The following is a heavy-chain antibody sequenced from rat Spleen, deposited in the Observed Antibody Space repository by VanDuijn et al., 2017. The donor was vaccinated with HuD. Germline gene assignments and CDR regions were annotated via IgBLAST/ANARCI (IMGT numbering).Heavy chain of an antibody. Sequence: EVQLVESGGGLVQPGRSLKISCAASGFTFSNYGMAWVRQTPTKGLEWVASIRPSGGSTYYRDSVKGRYNISRDNDENIVLLQMNSLKCEDTGTCYCTVAWYGYWGQGVMVTVSS. D-gene: IGHD1-7*01. V-gene: IGHV5S13*01. CDR2: IRPSGGST. CDR3: TVAWYGY. CDR1: GFTFSNYG. J-gene: IGHJ2*01.